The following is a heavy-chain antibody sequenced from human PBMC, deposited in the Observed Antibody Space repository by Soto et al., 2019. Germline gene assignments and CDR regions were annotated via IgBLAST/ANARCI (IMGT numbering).Heavy chain of an antibody. CDR3: ARDGREARRLIPLAQLWFLNWSDP. J-gene: IGHJ5*02. CDR1: GFTFRSYS. D-gene: IGHD5-18*01. V-gene: IGHV3-21*01. CDR2: ISSSSTNI. Sequence: EVQLVESGGGLVKPGGSLRLSCAASGFTFRSYSMNWVRQAPGKGLEWVSSISSSSTNIYYADSVKGRFTISRDNAKNSLYLQMNSLRAEDTAVYYCARDGREARRLIPLAQLWFLNWSDPWGQGTLVTVSS.